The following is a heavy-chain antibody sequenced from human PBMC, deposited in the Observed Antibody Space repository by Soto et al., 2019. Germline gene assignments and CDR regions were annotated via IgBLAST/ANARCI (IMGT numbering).Heavy chain of an antibody. J-gene: IGHJ4*02. V-gene: IGHV4-30-4*01. D-gene: IGHD1-26*01. CDR3: ASDNGTYTYYFDY. CDR1: GGSISRGENF. Sequence: SETRSLTWTVSGGSISRGENFWIWIRQCPGKGLDWIGYIHHSGITYYNPSLKSRRTISVDTSKNQISLKLNSVADADKAVYYCASDNGTYTYYFDYWGQGTLVTVSS. CDR2: IHHSGIT.